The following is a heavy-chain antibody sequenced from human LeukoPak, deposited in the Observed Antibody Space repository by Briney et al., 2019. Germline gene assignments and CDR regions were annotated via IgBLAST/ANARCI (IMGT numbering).Heavy chain of an antibody. D-gene: IGHD3-10*01. V-gene: IGHV4-59*08. CDR3: ARQSRTYYYGSGRFDP. CDR2: ISYNGGT. CDR1: GDSISDDY. Sequence: TSETLSLTCTVSGDSISDDYWHWIRQPPGKGLEWIGYISYNGGTNYNPSLRGRVTISVDTSKNQFSLMLNSVTAADTAVYYCARQSRTYYYGSGRFDPWGQGTLVTVSS. J-gene: IGHJ5*02.